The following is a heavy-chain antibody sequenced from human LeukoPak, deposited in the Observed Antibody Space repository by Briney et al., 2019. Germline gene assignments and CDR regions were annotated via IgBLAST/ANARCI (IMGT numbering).Heavy chain of an antibody. D-gene: IGHD2-15*01. V-gene: IGHV4-4*07. CDR3: ARARGRLLLVDY. Sequence: SETLSLTCTVSSGSITSYYWDWIRQPAGKGLEWIGRIFSSGSTDYNPSLKSRVTMSVDTSKNQFSLNLSSVTAADSAVYYCARARGRLLLVDYWGQGTLVAVSS. CDR1: SGSITSYY. CDR2: IFSSGST. J-gene: IGHJ4*02.